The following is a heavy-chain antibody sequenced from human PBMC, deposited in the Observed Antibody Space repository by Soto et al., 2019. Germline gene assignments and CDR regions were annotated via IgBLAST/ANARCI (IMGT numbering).Heavy chain of an antibody. CDR3: AGDSLFGELSFDS. D-gene: IGHD3-10*02. CDR1: GSSISSGDHY. V-gene: IGHV4-30-4*01. J-gene: IGHJ4*02. CDR2: ILYSGNT. Sequence: PSETLSLTRTVSGSSISSGDHYCTWIRQPPRKGLESLRYILYSGNTHYNPSINSRLTISVETPTNLCSLKSGSVTAAATGLYYCAGDSLFGELSFDSWGQGGLVTVSS.